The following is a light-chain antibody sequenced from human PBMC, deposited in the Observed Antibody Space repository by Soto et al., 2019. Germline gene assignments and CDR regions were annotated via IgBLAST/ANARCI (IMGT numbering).Light chain of an antibody. Sequence: DIVLTQSPGTQSLSPRERHTLSYRSSQSVSYYLAWYQQKPGQAPRLLIYDASSRATGVPDRFSGSGSGTDFTLTISSLEPEDFAVYYCQQYGSSPPGITFGQGTRLEI. CDR3: QQYGSSPPGIT. CDR1: QSVSYY. CDR2: DAS. V-gene: IGKV3-20*01. J-gene: IGKJ5*01.